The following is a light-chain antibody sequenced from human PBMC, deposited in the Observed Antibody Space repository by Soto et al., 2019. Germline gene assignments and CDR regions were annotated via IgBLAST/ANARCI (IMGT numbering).Light chain of an antibody. J-gene: IGKJ2*01. CDR2: GAS. V-gene: IGKV3-20*01. CDR1: QSVRSTY. CDR3: QHYGTSLPYT. Sequence: EIGLTQSPGTLSLSPGERATLSCRASQSVRSTYLAWYQQRPGQAPRVLIYGASNRATGIPDRFSGSGSGTDFTLTINSLEPEDFALYYCQHYGTSLPYTFGQGTKLEIK.